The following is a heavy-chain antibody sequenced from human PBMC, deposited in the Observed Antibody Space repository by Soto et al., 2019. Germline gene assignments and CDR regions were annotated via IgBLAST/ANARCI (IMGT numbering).Heavy chain of an antibody. V-gene: IGHV4-30-2*01. J-gene: IGHJ5*02. CDR2: IYHSGST. CDR1: GGSISSGGYS. Sequence: SETLSLTCAVSGGSISSGGYSWSWIRQPPGKGLEWIGYIYHSGSTYYNPSLKSRVTISVDRSKNQFSLKLSSVTAADTAVYYCARFVWDYYGSGSYPWFDPWGQGTLVTVSS. D-gene: IGHD3-10*01. CDR3: ARFVWDYYGSGSYPWFDP.